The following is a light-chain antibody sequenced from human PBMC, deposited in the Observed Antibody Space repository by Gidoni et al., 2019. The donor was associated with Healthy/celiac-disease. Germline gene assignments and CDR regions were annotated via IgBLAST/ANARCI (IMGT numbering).Light chain of an antibody. V-gene: IGKV3D-15*01. J-gene: IGKJ3*01. Sequence: EIVTTQSPATLSVSPGERATLPCRASQSVSSNLAWYQQKPGQAPRPLIYGASTRATGIPARLSGSGSGTEFTLTIRTMHFEDFAVYYCQQYTNWPGTFGPGTKVEIK. CDR1: QSVSSN. CDR2: GAS. CDR3: QQYTNWPGT.